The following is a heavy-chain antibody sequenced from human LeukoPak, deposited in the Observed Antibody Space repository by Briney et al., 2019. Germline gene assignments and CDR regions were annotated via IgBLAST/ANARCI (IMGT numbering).Heavy chain of an antibody. CDR2: ISYDGSNK. V-gene: IGHV3-30*18. CDR1: GFTFSSYG. CDR3: AKRSSVYSPNY. Sequence: GRSLRLSCAASGFTFSSYGMHWVRQAPGKGLEWVAVISYDGSNKYYADSVKGRFTISRDNSKNTLYLQMNSLRAEDTAVYYCAKRSSVYSPNYWGKETRVTVSS. J-gene: IGHJ4*02. D-gene: IGHD3-22*01.